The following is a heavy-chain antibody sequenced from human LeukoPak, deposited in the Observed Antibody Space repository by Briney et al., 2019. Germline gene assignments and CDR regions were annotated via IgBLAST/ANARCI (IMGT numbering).Heavy chain of an antibody. V-gene: IGHV3-21*04. CDR2: ISSSSSYI. J-gene: IGHJ6*02. CDR1: GFTFSSYS. CDR3: ASGSAFDV. Sequence: GGSLRLSCAASGFTFSSYSMNWVRQAPGKGLEWVSSISSSSSYIYYADSVKGRFTISRVNSKNTLYFQMNNLRAEDTAVYYCASGSAFDVWGQGATVTVSS. D-gene: IGHD6-25*01.